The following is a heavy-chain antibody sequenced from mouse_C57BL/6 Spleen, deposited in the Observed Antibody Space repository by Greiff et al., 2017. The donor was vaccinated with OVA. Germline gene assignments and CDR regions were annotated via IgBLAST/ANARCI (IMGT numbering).Heavy chain of an antibody. CDR1: GYSITSGYY. J-gene: IGHJ3*01. CDR2: ISYDGSN. D-gene: IGHD2-4*01. CDR3: ARGGYDYDGAWFAY. Sequence: EVQRVESGPGLVKPSQSLSLTCSVTGYSITSGYYWNWIRQFPGNKLEWMGYISYDGSNNYNPSLKNRISITRDTSKNQFFLKLNSVTTEDTATYYCARGGYDYDGAWFAYWGQGTLVTVSA. V-gene: IGHV3-6*01.